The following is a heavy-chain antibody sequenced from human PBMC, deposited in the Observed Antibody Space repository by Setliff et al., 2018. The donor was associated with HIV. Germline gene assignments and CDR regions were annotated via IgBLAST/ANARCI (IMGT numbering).Heavy chain of an antibody. V-gene: IGHV4-4*08. D-gene: IGHD7-27*01. J-gene: IGHJ2*01. CDR2: IYTSGGA. Sequence: SETLSLTCAVSGGSISSYHWMWIRQPPGKGLEWIGYIYTSGGADYDPSLKSRVTISLDTSNDRFSLRLSSVTAADTAVYYCARAPTGELDFWGRGTLVTVSS. CDR3: ARAPTGELDF. CDR1: GGSISSYH.